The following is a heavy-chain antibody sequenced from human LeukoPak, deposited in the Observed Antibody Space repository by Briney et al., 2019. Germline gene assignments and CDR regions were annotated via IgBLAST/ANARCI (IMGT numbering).Heavy chain of an antibody. D-gene: IGHD3-22*01. CDR2: IYYSGST. CDR3: ATLGHYDSSGYH. J-gene: IGHJ5*02. Sequence: SETLSLTCTVSGGSISSGDYYWSWIRQPPGKGLEWIGYIYYSGSTYYNPSLKSRVTISVDTSKNQFSLKLSSVTAADTAVYYCATLGHYDSSGYHWGQGTLVTVSS. V-gene: IGHV4-30-4*08. CDR1: GGSISSGDYY.